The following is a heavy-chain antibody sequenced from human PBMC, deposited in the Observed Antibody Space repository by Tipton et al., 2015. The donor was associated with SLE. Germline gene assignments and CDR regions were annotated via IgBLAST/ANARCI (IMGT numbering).Heavy chain of an antibody. D-gene: IGHD4-17*01. CDR2: IYYSGST. J-gene: IGHJ3*02. V-gene: IGHV4-59*01. Sequence: LRLSCTVSGGSISSYYWSWIRQPPGKGLEWIGYIYYSGSTNYNPSLKSRVTISVDTSKNQFSLKLSSATAADTAVYYCARGGTTVTTAFDIWGQGTMVTVSS. CDR1: GGSISSYY. CDR3: ARGGTTVTTAFDI.